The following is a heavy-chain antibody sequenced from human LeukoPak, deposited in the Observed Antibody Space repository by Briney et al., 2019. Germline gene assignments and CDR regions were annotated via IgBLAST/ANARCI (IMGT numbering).Heavy chain of an antibody. CDR2: TSSDLNVK. Sequence: GGSLRLSCAASGFTFRNYVIHWVRQAPGKGLEWVAVTSSDLNVKLYADSVKGRFTNSRDNSRSTLYLQMNSLRPEDTAIYYCAREGYYGSGSPPSLYFDYWGQGTLVTVSS. CDR3: AREGYYGSGSPPSLYFDY. V-gene: IGHV3-30-3*01. CDR1: GFTFRNYV. J-gene: IGHJ4*02. D-gene: IGHD3-10*01.